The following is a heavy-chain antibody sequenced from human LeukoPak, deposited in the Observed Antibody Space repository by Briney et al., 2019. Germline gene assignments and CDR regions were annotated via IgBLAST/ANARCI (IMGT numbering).Heavy chain of an antibody. J-gene: IGHJ4*02. CDR1: GFTFSSCG. CDR2: ISYDGSNK. V-gene: IGHV3-30*18. D-gene: IGHD3-22*01. CDR3: AKDHYYDSSGYYYSPDY. Sequence: PGGSLRLSCAASGFTFSSCGMHWVRQAPGKGLEWVAVISYDGSNKYYADSVKGRFTISRDNSKNTLYLQMNSLRAEDTAVYYCAKDHYYDSSGYYYSPDYWGQGTLVTVSS.